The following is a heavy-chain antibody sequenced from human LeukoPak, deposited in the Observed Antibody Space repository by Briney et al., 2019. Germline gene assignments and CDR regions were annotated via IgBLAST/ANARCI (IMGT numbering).Heavy chain of an antibody. Sequence: GGSLRLSCVASGFTFSSYAMSWVRQAPGKGLEWVSVISGSGGSTYYADSVKGRFTISRDNSKDTLYLQMNSLRAEDTAVYYCAHKPGGYSSIWYPVGVDYWGQGTLVTVSS. J-gene: IGHJ4*02. CDR2: ISGSGGST. CDR1: GFTFSSYA. CDR3: AHKPGGYSSIWYPVGVDY. D-gene: IGHD6-13*01. V-gene: IGHV3-23*01.